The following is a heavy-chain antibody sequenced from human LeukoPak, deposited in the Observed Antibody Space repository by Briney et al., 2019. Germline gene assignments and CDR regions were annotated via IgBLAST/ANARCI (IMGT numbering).Heavy chain of an antibody. Sequence: GGSLRLSCAASGFTFSSYSMNWVRQAPGKGLEWVSVIYSGGSTYYADSVKGRFTISRDNSKNTLYLQMNSLRAEDTAVYYCARSPMVRGVEYWGQGTLVTVSS. CDR1: GFTFSSYS. CDR3: ARSPMVRGVEY. CDR2: IYSGGST. D-gene: IGHD3-10*01. J-gene: IGHJ4*02. V-gene: IGHV3-53*01.